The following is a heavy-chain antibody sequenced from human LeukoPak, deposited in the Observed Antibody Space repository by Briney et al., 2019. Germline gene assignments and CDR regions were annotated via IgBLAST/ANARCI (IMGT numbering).Heavy chain of an antibody. CDR1: GFMFSSYG. V-gene: IGHV3-33*08. D-gene: IGHD2-15*01. CDR3: ARVQGVVGQFDP. Sequence: AGGSLRLSCAASGFMFSSYGIHWVRPAPGKGLEWVAIMWYDGSNTYYADSVKGRFTISRDNSKKTVYLQMNSLRADDTAIYYCARVQGVVGQFDPWGQGTLVTVSS. CDR2: MWYDGSNT. J-gene: IGHJ5*02.